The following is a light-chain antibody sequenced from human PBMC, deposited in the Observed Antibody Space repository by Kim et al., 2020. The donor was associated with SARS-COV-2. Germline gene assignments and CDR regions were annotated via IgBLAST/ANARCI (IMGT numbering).Light chain of an antibody. V-gene: IGKV3-20*01. CDR2: GAS. Sequence: DRPIMACRASQSEISSYLAWDQQKPGQAPRLISYGASSRGTGIPDRFSGSGDGTDFNQNISRLGPEDVAVYDGQQYGSSRTCGKEKKLEI. CDR1: QSEISSY. CDR3: QQYGSSRT. J-gene: IGKJ2*01.